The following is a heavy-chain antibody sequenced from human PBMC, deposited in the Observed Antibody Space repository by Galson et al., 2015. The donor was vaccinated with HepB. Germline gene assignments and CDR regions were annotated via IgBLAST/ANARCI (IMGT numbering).Heavy chain of an antibody. V-gene: IGHV1-69*13. CDR2: IIPIFGTA. CDR3: AVNPSRVGATTAQFDY. Sequence: SVKVSCKASGGTFSSYAISWVRQAPGQGLEWMGGIIPIFGTANYAQKFQGRVTITADESTSTAYMELSSLRSEDTAVYYCAVNPSRVGATTAQFDYWGQGTLVTVSS. J-gene: IGHJ4*02. CDR1: GGTFSSYA. D-gene: IGHD1-26*01.